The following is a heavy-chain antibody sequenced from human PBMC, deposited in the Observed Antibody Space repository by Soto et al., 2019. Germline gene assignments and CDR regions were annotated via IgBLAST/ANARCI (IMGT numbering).Heavy chain of an antibody. V-gene: IGHV1-69*06. CDR3: ASNKYDSSAYYYWYLGL. Sequence: SVKVSCKASEDTFRNYAISWVRQAPGQGLEWMGGIIPIFGTANYAQKFQGRVTITADTSANTVYLELSSLRSEDTAVYYCASNKYDSSAYYYWYLGLWGRGTLVTVSS. CDR1: EDTFRNYA. J-gene: IGHJ2*01. D-gene: IGHD3-22*01. CDR2: IIPIFGTA.